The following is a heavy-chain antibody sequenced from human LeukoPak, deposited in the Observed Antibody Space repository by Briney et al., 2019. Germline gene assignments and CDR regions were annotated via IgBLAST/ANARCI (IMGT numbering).Heavy chain of an antibody. Sequence: GGSLRLSCAASGFTFGSYSMNWVRQAPGKGLEWVSSISSSSSYIYYADSVKGRFTISRDNAKNSLYLQMNSLRAEDTAVYYCARDSYCSSTSCYVYYYYYMDVWGKGTTVTVSS. CDR2: ISSSSSYI. V-gene: IGHV3-21*01. CDR1: GFTFGSYS. D-gene: IGHD2-2*01. CDR3: ARDSYCSSTSCYVYYYYYMDV. J-gene: IGHJ6*03.